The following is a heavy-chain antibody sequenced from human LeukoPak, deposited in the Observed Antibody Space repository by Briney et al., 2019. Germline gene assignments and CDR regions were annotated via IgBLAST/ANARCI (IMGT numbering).Heavy chain of an antibody. CDR3: AGYGGDWYPDS. CDR2: TTRGKT. J-gene: IGHJ4*02. V-gene: IGHV4-34*01. CDR1: GGFDIYY. Sequence: SETLSLTCAVYGGFDIYYWTIVRQPPGKGLEWIGETTRGKTNYNPSLKSRVTISVDRTTQQFSLRLTSVTVADTAVYYCAGYGGDWYPDSWGQGTLVIVSS. D-gene: IGHD6-19*01.